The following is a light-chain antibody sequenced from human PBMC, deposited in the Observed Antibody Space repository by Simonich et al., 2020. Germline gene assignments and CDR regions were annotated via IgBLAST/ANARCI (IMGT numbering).Light chain of an antibody. CDR1: SIDVGSYNL. V-gene: IGLV2-23*01. Sequence: QSALTQPASVSGSPGQSITISCTGTSIDVGSYNLVSWYQQHPVKAPKLMIYEGSKRPSGVSNRFSGSKSGNTASLTISGLQAEDEADYYCCSYAGSSTVVFGGGTKLTVL. CDR3: CSYAGSSTVV. J-gene: IGLJ2*01. CDR2: EGS.